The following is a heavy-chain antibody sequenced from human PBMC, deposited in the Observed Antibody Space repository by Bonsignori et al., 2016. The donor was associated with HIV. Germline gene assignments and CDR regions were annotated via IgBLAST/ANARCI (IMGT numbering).Heavy chain of an antibody. CDR2: IHTTGGP. D-gene: IGHD7-27*01. Sequence: WIRQPPGKGLEYIGRIHTTGGPDYSPSFYSRVTISLDASNNQFSMEITSVTAADTALYFCARGGAKWGEGLDLWGQGALVTVSS. V-gene: IGHV4-61*02. J-gene: IGHJ5*02. CDR3: ARGGAKWGEGLDL.